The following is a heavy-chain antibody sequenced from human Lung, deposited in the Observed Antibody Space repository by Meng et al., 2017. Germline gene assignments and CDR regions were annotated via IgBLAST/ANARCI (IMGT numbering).Heavy chain of an antibody. CDR3: ARPKQANWYFDL. V-gene: IGHV4-34*01. D-gene: IGHD1/OR15-1a*01. Sequence: QLQLQQWGAGLLTPSETPSLTCAVYGGSFSGYYWSWIRQPPGKGLEWIGEINHSGSTNYNPSLKSRVTISVGTSKNQFSLKLSSVTAADTAVYYCARPKQANWYFDLWGRGTLVTVSS. CDR1: GGSFSGYY. J-gene: IGHJ2*01. CDR2: INHSGST.